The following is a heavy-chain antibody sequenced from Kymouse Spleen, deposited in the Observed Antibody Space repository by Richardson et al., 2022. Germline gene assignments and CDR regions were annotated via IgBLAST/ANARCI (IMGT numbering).Heavy chain of an antibody. CDR1: GFTFSSYG. V-gene: IGHV3-33*01. D-gene: IGHD1-7*01. CDR2: IWYDGSNK. CDR3: ARDVTGTTNYYYYGMDV. J-gene: IGHJ6*02. Sequence: QVQLVESGGGVVQPGRSLRLSCAASGFTFSSYGMHWVRQAPGKGLEWVAVIWYDGSNKYYADSVKGRFTISRDNSKNTLYLQMNSLRAEDTAVYYCARDVTGTTNYYYYGMDVWGQGTTVTVSS.